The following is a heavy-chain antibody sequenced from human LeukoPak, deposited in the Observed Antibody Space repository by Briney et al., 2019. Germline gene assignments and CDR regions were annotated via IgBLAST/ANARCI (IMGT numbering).Heavy chain of an antibody. D-gene: IGHD3-16*02. Sequence: PSETLSLTCTVFGGSTSSDHWSWIRQPPEKGLEWIGCISYRGSTNYNPSLKSRVTISVDTSKKYFSLKLTSVTAADTGVYYCARGRGLGVITPYSDSWGQGTLVTVSS. CDR1: GGSTSSDH. CDR3: ARGRGLGVITPYSDS. V-gene: IGHV4-59*08. CDR2: ISYRGST. J-gene: IGHJ4*02.